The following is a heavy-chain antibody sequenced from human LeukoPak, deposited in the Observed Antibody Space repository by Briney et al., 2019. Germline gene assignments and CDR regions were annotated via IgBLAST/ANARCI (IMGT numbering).Heavy chain of an antibody. J-gene: IGHJ4*02. CDR1: GFTFSSYA. Sequence: SGGSQRLSCAASGFTFSSYAMSWVRQAPGKGLEWVSAISGSGGSTYYADSVKGRFTISRDNSKNTLYLQMNSLRAEDTAVYYCAKGYDSSGYYYGDFDYWGQGTLVTVSS. V-gene: IGHV3-23*01. CDR2: ISGSGGST. D-gene: IGHD3-22*01. CDR3: AKGYDSSGYYYGDFDY.